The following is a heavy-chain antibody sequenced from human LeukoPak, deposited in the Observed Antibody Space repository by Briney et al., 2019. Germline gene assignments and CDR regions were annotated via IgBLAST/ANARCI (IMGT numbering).Heavy chain of an antibody. V-gene: IGHV3-33*01. CDR2: IWYDGTYE. D-gene: IGHD6-25*01. CDR1: GSTFSDYG. Sequence: PGGSLRLAWAPSGSTFSDYGMHWVRQPPGKGLEWVAVIWYDGTYEYYADSVKGRFTISRDNSKNTLYLQMNSLRAEDTAVYYCARGNLRRSSGWDTAFDIWGQGTMVIVSS. CDR3: ARGNLRRSSGWDTAFDI. J-gene: IGHJ3*02.